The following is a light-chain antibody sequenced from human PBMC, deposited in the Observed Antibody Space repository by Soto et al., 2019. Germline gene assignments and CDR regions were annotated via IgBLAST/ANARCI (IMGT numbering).Light chain of an antibody. Sequence: EIVMTQSPATLSVSPGGRATLSCRASQSISDTLAWYQQKPGQAPRLLIYGASRRATGFPARFSGSGSGTDFTLTISSLQSEDFAVYYCQQYDVWPALTFGGGTKVDIK. CDR1: QSISDT. J-gene: IGKJ4*01. CDR2: GAS. CDR3: QQYDVWPALT. V-gene: IGKV3-15*01.